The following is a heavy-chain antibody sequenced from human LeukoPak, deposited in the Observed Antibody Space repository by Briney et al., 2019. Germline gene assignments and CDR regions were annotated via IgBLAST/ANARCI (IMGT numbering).Heavy chain of an antibody. V-gene: IGHV4-59*01. D-gene: IGHD1-26*01. CDR2: IYYSGNT. CDR3: ARVGSGSFDY. J-gene: IGHJ4*02. CDR1: GGTISTYY. Sequence: KSSETLSLTCTVSGGTISTYYWSWIRQPPGQGLEWIGYIYYSGNTNYNPSLKSRVTISIDTSKNQFSLKLSSVTAADTAAYYCARVGSGSFDYWGQGTLVTVSS.